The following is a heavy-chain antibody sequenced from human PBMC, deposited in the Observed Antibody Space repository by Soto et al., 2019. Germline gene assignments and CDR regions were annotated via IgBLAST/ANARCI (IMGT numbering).Heavy chain of an antibody. CDR2: MSGSGGIT. Sequence: EVKLLDSGGGLVQTGGSLRLSCAASGFTFSSYAMGWVRQAPGKGLDWVSVMSGSGGITYSADSVKGRFTISRDNSKNILYLKMNSLRAEDTAVYYCAKGIPDTGGYYYYSMDVWGQGTAVTVSS. CDR1: GFTFSSYA. J-gene: IGHJ6*02. CDR3: AKGIPDTGGYYYYSMDV. D-gene: IGHD5-18*01. V-gene: IGHV3-23*01.